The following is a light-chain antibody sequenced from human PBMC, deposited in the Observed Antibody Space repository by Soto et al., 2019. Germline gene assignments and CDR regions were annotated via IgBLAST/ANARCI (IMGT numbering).Light chain of an antibody. CDR1: QSISNN. CDR3: QHYGSSRA. Sequence: IVLTQSPGALSLSQGERATLSCRATQSISNNLACYQQKPGQAPRLLLYGTSSRATGIPERFSGSGSGTDFTLTISSLEPEDFAVDDCQHYGSSRAFGQGTKV. J-gene: IGKJ1*01. V-gene: IGKV3-20*01. CDR2: GTS.